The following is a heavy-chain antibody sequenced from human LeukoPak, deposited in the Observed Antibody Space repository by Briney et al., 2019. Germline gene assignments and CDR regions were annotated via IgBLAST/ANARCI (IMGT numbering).Heavy chain of an antibody. V-gene: IGHV1-2*02. CDR1: GYTFTGYY. CDR2: INPNSGGT. Sequence: GAAVKVPCKASGYTFTGYYMHWVRQVPGQGLEWMGWINPNSGGTNYAQKFQGRVTMTRDTSINTAYMDLSCLRSDDTAVYYCARDRTMVRGESSHYFDYWGQGTLVTVSS. D-gene: IGHD3-10*01. J-gene: IGHJ4*02. CDR3: ARDRTMVRGESSHYFDY.